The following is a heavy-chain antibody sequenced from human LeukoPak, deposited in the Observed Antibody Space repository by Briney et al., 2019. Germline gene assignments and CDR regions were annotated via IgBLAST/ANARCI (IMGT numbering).Heavy chain of an antibody. Sequence: SETLSLTCAVYGGSFSSYYWTWIRQPPGKGLEWIGEINHSGSTNYNPSLKSRVTISVDTSKNQFSLKLSSVTAADTAVYYCASHYDFWGGTNWFDPWGQGTLVTVSS. D-gene: IGHD3-3*01. CDR1: GGSFSSYY. J-gene: IGHJ5*02. CDR2: INHSGST. CDR3: ASHYDFWGGTNWFDP. V-gene: IGHV4-34*01.